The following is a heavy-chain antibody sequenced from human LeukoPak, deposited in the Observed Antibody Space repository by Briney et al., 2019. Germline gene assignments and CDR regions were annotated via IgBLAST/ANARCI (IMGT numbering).Heavy chain of an antibody. CDR3: ARGVCTSSYCYAGDYGMDV. Sequence: PSETLSLTCTVSGGSISSYYWSWIRQPPGKGLEWIGYIFSGGSTNYNPSLKSRTTISLDTSKSQFPPTVSSVTAADTAVYYCARGVCTSSYCYAGDYGMDVWGQGTTVTVSS. D-gene: IGHD2-2*01. CDR2: IFSGGST. CDR1: GGSISSYY. V-gene: IGHV4-59*08. J-gene: IGHJ6*02.